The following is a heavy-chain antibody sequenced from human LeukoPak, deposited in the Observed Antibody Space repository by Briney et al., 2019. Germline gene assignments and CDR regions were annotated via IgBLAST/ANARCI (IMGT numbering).Heavy chain of an antibody. CDR1: GFTFSSYW. J-gene: IGHJ4*02. CDR3: ATCSGGSCYSWLY. CDR2: INSDGSST. D-gene: IGHD2-15*01. V-gene: IGHV3-74*01. Sequence: GGSLRLSCAASGFTFSSYWMHWVRQAPGKGLVWVSRINSDGSSTTHADSVKGRFTISRDNAKNTLYLQMNSLRAEDTAVYYCATCSGGSCYSWLYWGQGTLVTVSS.